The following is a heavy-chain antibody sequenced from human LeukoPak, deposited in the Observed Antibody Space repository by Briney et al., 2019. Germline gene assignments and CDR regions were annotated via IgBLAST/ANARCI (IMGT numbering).Heavy chain of an antibody. CDR2: LSGTGGST. Sequence: GGSLRLSCAASGFTFSNYAMSWVRQAPGKGLEWVSTLSGTGGSTYYADSVKGRFTISRDNSKNTLYLQVSSLRAEDTAVYYCATSRSLDYWGQGTLVTVSS. CDR3: ATSRSLDY. D-gene: IGHD4-17*01. J-gene: IGHJ4*02. CDR1: GFTFSNYA. V-gene: IGHV3-23*01.